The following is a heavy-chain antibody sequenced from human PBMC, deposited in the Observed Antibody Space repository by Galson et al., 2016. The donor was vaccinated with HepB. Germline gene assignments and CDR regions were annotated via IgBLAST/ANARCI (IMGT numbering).Heavy chain of an antibody. J-gene: IGHJ5*02. CDR2: VFHSGSS. CDR1: GGSISSSNW. CDR3: ARAATPYGSGSYYSP. D-gene: IGHD3-10*01. Sequence: ETLSLTCAVSGGSISSSNWWSWVRQPPGKGLEWIGEVFHSGSSNYNPSLKSRVTLSVDKYKNHFSLNLNSVTAADTAIYYCARAATPYGSGSYYSPWGQGTLVTVSS. V-gene: IGHV4-4*02.